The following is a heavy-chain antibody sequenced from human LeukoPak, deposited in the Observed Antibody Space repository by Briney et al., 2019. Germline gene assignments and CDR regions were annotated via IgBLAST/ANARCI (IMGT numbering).Heavy chain of an antibody. CDR2: IYYSGST. Sequence: SETLSLTCTVSGGSISTYYWSWIRQPPGKGLEWIGYIYYSGSTNYNPSLKSRVTISVDTSKNQFSLKLSSVTAADTAVYYCARVKWGSGYSFDYWGQGTLVTVSS. CDR1: GGSISTYY. V-gene: IGHV4-59*01. J-gene: IGHJ4*02. D-gene: IGHD3-22*01. CDR3: ARVKWGSGYSFDY.